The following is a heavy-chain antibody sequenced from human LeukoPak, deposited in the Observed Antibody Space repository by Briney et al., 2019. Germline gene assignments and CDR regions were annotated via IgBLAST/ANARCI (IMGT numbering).Heavy chain of an antibody. D-gene: IGHD2-2*01. CDR2: ITNTGGNT. Sequence: PGGSLRLSCAASGFTFTSYAMSWVCQAPGKGLEYVSVITNTGGNTHHADSVKGRFTISRDNSKNTLYLQMDSLRAEDTAVYYCAKGVGPSAPDGRVFDFWGQGTLVTVSA. CDR1: GFTFTSYA. J-gene: IGHJ4*02. V-gene: IGHV3-23*01. CDR3: AKGVGPSAPDGRVFDF.